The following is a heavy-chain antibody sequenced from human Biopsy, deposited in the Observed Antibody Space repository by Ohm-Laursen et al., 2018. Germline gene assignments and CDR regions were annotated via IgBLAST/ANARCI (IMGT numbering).Heavy chain of an antibody. V-gene: IGHV4-59*11. D-gene: IGHD4-23*01. J-gene: IGHJ1*01. CDR2: ISHTGYT. Sequence: ETLSLTCTVSGGSFTGHYWTWIRQPPGKGLEWIGHISHTGYTSYKSSLKSRVTISLDTSRKHFSLRSTSLAAADTAVYYCARGSNEYGGLYFPHWGQGTLVTVSS. CDR1: GGSFTGHY. CDR3: ARGSNEYGGLYFPH.